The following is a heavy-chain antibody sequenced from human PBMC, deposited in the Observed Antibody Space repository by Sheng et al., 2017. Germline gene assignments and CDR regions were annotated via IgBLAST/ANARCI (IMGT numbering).Heavy chain of an antibody. CDR1: GFTFSTYW. CDR3: AREGLFSSGYY. Sequence: EVQLVESGGGLVQPGGSLKLSCAASGFTFSTYWMHWVRQDPGKGLVWVSGISSDETSTSITSYADFVKGRFTISRDNAKNTLYLQMNSLRAEDTAVYYCAREGLFSSGYYWGQGTLVTVSS. D-gene: IGHD3-22*01. V-gene: IGHV3-74*01. J-gene: IGHJ4*02. CDR2: ISSDETSTSIT.